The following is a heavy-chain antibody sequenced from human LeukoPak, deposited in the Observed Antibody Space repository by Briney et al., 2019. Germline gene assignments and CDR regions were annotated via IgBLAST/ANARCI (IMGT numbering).Heavy chain of an antibody. D-gene: IGHD3-10*01. CDR3: AKDIKSSLWFGELSLLDY. CDR1: GFTFSSYG. Sequence: PGGTLRLSCAASGFTFSSYGMSWVRQAPGKGLEWVSAISGSGGSTYYADSVKGRFTISRDNFKNTLYLQMNSLRAEDTAVYYCAKDIKSSLWFGELSLLDYWGQGTLVTVSS. V-gene: IGHV3-23*01. J-gene: IGHJ4*02. CDR2: ISGSGGST.